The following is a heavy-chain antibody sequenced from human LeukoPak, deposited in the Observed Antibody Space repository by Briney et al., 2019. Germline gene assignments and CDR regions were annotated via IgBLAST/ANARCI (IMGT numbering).Heavy chain of an antibody. J-gene: IGHJ3*02. CDR1: GYTLTELS. CDR3: AASALVLRYFDPDAFDI. CDR2: FDPEDGET. D-gene: IGHD3-9*01. Sequence: ASVKVSCKVSGYTLTELSMHWVRQAPGKGLEWMGGFDPEDGETIYAQKFQGRVTMTEDTSTDTAYMELSSLRSEDTAVYYCAASALVLRYFDPDAFDIWGQGTMVTVSS. V-gene: IGHV1-24*01.